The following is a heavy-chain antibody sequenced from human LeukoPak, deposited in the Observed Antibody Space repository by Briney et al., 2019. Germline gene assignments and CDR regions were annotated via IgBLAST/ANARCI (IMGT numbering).Heavy chain of an antibody. CDR3: ARDRDGWFDP. J-gene: IGHJ5*02. D-gene: IGHD5-24*01. V-gene: IGHV4-38-2*02. CDR2: IYHSGST. CDR1: GYSISSGYY. Sequence: SETLSLTCTVSGYSISSGYYWGWIRQPPGKGLEWIGSIYHSGSTYYNPSLKSRVTISVDTSKNQFSLKLSSVTAADTAVYYCARDRDGWFDPWGQGTLVTVSS.